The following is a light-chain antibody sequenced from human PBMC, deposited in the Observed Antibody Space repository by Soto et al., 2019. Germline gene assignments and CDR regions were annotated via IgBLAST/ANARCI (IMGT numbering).Light chain of an antibody. CDR1: QSISSW. V-gene: IGKV1-5*03. CDR3: QHYERYPMT. Sequence: DSQMTQYPSTLSSSVGDRVTITCRASQSISSWLAWYQQKPGKAPKLLISKASTLQSGVPPRFSGSGYGTEFTLTISSLQPDDFAHYYCQHYERYPMTFGGGTKVEIK. CDR2: KAS. J-gene: IGKJ4*01.